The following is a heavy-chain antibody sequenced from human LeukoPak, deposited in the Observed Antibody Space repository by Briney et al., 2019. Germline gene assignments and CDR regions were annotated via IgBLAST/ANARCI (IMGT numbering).Heavy chain of an antibody. CDR2: ISGSGRNA. D-gene: IGHD3-3*01. J-gene: IGHJ4*02. CDR1: GFTFRSYA. CDR3: AKGQSDHDFWSGYYSD. V-gene: IGHV3-23*01. Sequence: GGSLRLSCAASGFTFRSYAMSWVRQAPGKGLEWVSGISGSGRNAYYGDSVKGRYTISRDNSKNTLYLQMNSLRAEDTAVYYCAKGQSDHDFWSGYYSDWGQGTLVTVSP.